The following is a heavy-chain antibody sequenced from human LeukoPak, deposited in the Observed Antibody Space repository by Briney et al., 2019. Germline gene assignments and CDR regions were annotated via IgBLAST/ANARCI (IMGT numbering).Heavy chain of an antibody. CDR3: ARAGASGSYHLYYYYYMDV. D-gene: IGHD3-10*01. CDR2: MNPSSGNT. J-gene: IGHJ6*03. CDR1: GYTFTSYD. V-gene: IGHV1-8*01. Sequence: APVKVSCKASGYTFTSYDINWVRQATGQGLEWMGWMNPSSGNTGYAQKFQGRVTMTRNTSISTAYMELSILRSEDTAVYYCARAGASGSYHLYYYYYMDVWGKGTTVTISS.